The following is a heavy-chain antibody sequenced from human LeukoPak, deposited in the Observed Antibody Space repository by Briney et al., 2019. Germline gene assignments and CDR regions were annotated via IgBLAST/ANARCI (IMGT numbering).Heavy chain of an antibody. CDR1: GGSISSSHYY. J-gene: IGHJ6*03. CDR2: IYYSGTA. Sequence: PSETLSLTCTVSGGSISSSHYYWGWIRQPPGKGLGWIGTIYYSGTAYYNPSLESRATISEDTSKNQFSLTLRSVTAADTAVYYCARQISDYYYYYIDVWGKGTTVTVSS. CDR3: ARQISDYYYYYIDV. V-gene: IGHV4-39*01. D-gene: IGHD3-10*01.